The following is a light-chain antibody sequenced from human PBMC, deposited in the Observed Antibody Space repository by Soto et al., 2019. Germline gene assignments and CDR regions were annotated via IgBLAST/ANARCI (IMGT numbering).Light chain of an antibody. V-gene: IGLV1-44*01. CDR2: NNN. CDR3: AAWDDSLNGLV. J-gene: IGLJ1*01. CDR1: SSNIGSNT. Sequence: QSVLTQPPSASGTPGQRVTISCSGSSSNIGSNTVNWYQQLPGTAPKLLIYNNNQRPSGVPDRFSGSKSGTSASLAISGLQSDDEADYYGAAWDDSLNGLVFGTGTKVPS.